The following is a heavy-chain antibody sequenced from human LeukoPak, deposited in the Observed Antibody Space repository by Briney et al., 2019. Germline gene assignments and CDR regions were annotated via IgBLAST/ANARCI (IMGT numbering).Heavy chain of an antibody. J-gene: IGHJ4*02. V-gene: IGHV4-59*12. Sequence: PSETLSLTCTVSGGSISSYYWSWIRQPPGKGLEWIGYIYYSGSTNYNPSLKSRVTISVDTSKNQFSLKLSSVTAADTAVYYCARGPYYYDSSGYSFSLDYWGQGTLVTVSS. D-gene: IGHD3-22*01. CDR2: IYYSGST. CDR3: ARGPYYYDSSGYSFSLDY. CDR1: GGSISSYY.